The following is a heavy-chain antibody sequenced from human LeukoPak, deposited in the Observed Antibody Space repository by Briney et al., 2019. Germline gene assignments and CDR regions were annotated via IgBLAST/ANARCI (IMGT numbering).Heavy chain of an antibody. CDR3: ARTYYDILTGYYAFDY. J-gene: IGHJ4*02. V-gene: IGHV1-18*01. Sequence: ASVKVSCKASGYTFTSYGISWVRQAPGQGLEWMGWISAYNGNTNYAQKLQGRVTVTTDTSTSTAYMELRSLRSDDTAVYYCARTYYDILTGYYAFDYWGQGTLVTVSS. D-gene: IGHD3-9*01. CDR1: GYTFTSYG. CDR2: ISAYNGNT.